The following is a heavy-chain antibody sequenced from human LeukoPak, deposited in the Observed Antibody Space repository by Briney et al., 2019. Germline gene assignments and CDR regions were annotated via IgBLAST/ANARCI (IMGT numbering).Heavy chain of an antibody. D-gene: IGHD3-16*01. CDR3: ARDTHYDYVWGIHPYTGFDY. CDR2: ISSSSSYI. CDR1: GFTFSSYS. J-gene: IGHJ4*02. V-gene: IGHV3-21*01. Sequence: PGGSLRLSCAASGFTFSSYSMNWVRQAPGKGLEWVSSISSSSSYIYYADSVKGRFTISRDNAKNSLYLQMNSLSDEDSALYYCARDTHYDYVWGIHPYTGFDYWGQGTLVTVSS.